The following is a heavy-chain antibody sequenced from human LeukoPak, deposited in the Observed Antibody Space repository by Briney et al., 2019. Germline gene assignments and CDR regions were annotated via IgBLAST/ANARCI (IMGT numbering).Heavy chain of an antibody. CDR1: GFTISANF. V-gene: IGHV3-66*01. D-gene: IGHD5-18*01. J-gene: IGHJ4*02. CDR2: MYSVGST. Sequence: PGGSLRLSCAASGFTISANFMSWVRQAPGKGLGWVSIMYSVGSTFYADSVKGRFTISRDPSKNSLDLQMDSLRVDDTAVYYCARDLGGYSYGFGGDLWGQGTLVTVSS. CDR3: ARDLGGYSYGFGGDL.